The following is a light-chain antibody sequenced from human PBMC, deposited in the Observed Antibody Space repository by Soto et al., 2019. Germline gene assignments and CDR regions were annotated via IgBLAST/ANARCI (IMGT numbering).Light chain of an antibody. V-gene: IGLV1-40*01. J-gene: IGLJ2*01. CDR3: NSCDSSISALL. Sequence: QSVLTQPPSVSGTPGQRVTISCTGTSSNIGAAEDVPWYQQLPWTAPKLLIYGNTNRPSGVPDRLSSSKSGASASLPITGLLAEDEADYYCNSCDSSISALLFGGGTKLTVL. CDR2: GNT. CDR1: SSNIGAAED.